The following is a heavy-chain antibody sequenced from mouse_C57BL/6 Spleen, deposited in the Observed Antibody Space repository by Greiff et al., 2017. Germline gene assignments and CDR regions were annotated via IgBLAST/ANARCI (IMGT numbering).Heavy chain of an antibody. D-gene: IGHD3-2*02. J-gene: IGHJ2*01. CDR3: ARSPDSSGDFDY. CDR2: INYDGSST. V-gene: IGHV5-16*01. CDR1: GFTFSDYY. Sequence: EVKLQEPEGGLVQPGSSMKLSCTASGFTFSDYYMAWVRQVPEKGLEWVANINYDGSSTYYLDSLKSRFSISSDNAKSILYRQMSSLKSEDTATYYCARSPDSSGDFDYWGQGTTLTVSS.